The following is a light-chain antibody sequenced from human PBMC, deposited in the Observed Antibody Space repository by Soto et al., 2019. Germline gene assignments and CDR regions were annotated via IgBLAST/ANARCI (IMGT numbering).Light chain of an antibody. CDR1: RSNIGSNT. CDR3: AAWDDSLNVVV. V-gene: IGLV1-44*01. Sequence: QSVLTQPPSASGTPGQTVTLSCSGSRSNIGSNTLNWYQQLPGTAPQLLISTSNHRPSGVRDRFSASKSGTSASLAISGLQSDDEADYYCAAWDDSLNVVVFGGGTKLTVL. J-gene: IGLJ2*01. CDR2: TSN.